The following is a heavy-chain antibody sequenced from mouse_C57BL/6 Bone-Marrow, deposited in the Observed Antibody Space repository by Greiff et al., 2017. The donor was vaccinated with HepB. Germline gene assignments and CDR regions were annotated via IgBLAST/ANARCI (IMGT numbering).Heavy chain of an antibody. CDR2: IWRGGST. Sequence: VKLVESGPGLVQPSQSLSITCTVSGFSLTSYGVHWVRQSPGKGLEWLGVIWRGGSTDYNAAFMSRLSITKDNSKSQVFFKMNSLQADDTAIYYCATYSNFPYAMDYWGQGTSVTVSS. CDR1: GFSLTSYG. V-gene: IGHV2-5*01. D-gene: IGHD2-5*01. CDR3: ATYSNFPYAMDY. J-gene: IGHJ4*01.